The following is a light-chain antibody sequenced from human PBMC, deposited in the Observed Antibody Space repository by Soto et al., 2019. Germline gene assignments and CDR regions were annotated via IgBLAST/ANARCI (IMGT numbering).Light chain of an antibody. J-gene: IGKJ2*01. V-gene: IGKV1-39*01. CDR3: QQSYSSPPEYT. CDR2: GAS. CDR1: QSIITY. Sequence: DIQMTQSPSSLSASIGDRVTITCRASQSIITYLNWYQQKPGNAPKLLIHGASSLESGVPSRFSGSGSGTDFTLTISSLQPEDFAPYYCQQSYSSPPEYTFGQGTKLEIK.